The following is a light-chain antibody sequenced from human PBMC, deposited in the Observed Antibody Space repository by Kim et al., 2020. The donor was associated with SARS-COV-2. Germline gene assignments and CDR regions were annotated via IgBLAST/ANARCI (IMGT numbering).Light chain of an antibody. CDR3: MQGTDWPFT. CDR1: QSLVYSDGNIY. CDR2: KVS. Sequence: PASISCSSSQSLVYSDGNIYLNWFHQRPGQSPRRLIYKVSNRDSGVPDRFSGSGSGTDFTLQISRVEAEDVGVYYCMQGTDWPFTFGPGTKVDIK. J-gene: IGKJ3*01. V-gene: IGKV2-30*01.